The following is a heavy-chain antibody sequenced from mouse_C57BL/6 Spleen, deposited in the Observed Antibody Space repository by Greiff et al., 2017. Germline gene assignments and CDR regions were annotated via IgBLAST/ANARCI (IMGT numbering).Heavy chain of an antibody. CDR3: AREGDGSCHYFAY. V-gene: IGHV5-4*01. Sequence: EVKLVESGGGLVKPGGSLKLSCAASGFTFSSYALSWVRRNPEKRLEWVATISDGGSYTYYPDNVKGRFTIWRDNAKNNLYLQMSHLKSEDTAMYYWAREGDGSCHYFAYWGQGTTRTVAS. CDR1: GFTFSSYA. CDR2: ISDGGSYT. D-gene: IGHD1-1*01. J-gene: IGHJ2*01.